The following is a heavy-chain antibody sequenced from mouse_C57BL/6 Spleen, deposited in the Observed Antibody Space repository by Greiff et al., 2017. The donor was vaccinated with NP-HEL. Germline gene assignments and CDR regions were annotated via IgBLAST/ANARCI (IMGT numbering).Heavy chain of an antibody. CDR3: ASNYYGSSYEENYAMDY. J-gene: IGHJ4*01. CDR1: GYTFTSYW. CDR2: IHPNSGST. D-gene: IGHD1-1*01. Sequence: QVQLQQPGAELVKPGASVKLSCKASGYTFTSYWMHWVKQRPGQGLEWIGMIHPNSGSTNYNEKFKSKATLTVDKSSSTAYMQLSSLTSEDSAVYYCASNYYGSSYEENYAMDYWGQGTSVTVSS. V-gene: IGHV1-64*01.